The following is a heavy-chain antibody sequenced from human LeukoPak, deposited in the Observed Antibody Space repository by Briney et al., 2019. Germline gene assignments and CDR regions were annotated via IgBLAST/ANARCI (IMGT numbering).Heavy chain of an antibody. V-gene: IGHV1-18*01. Sequence: ASVKVSCKASGYTFINYGISWVRQAPGQGLEWMGWISAENGNTGYVENLQGRVTMTTDTSSSTVYMELSSLRSEDTAVYYCARDLPPTGDLDYWGQGTLVTVSS. D-gene: IGHD7-27*01. CDR1: GYTFINYG. CDR2: ISAENGNT. J-gene: IGHJ4*02. CDR3: ARDLPPTGDLDY.